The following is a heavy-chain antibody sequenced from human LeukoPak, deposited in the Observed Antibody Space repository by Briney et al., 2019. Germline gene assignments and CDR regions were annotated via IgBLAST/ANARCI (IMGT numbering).Heavy chain of an antibody. CDR2: IIPILGIA. CDR1: GGTFSSYA. V-gene: IGHV1-69*04. CDR3: ARVLVGTLGGYYYYYGMDV. Sequence: SVKVSCKASGGTFSSYAISWVRQPPGQGLEWMGRIIPILGIANYAQKFQGRGTITADKSTSTAYMELSSLRSEDTAVYYCARVLVGTLGGYYYYYGMDVWRQGTTVTVSS. D-gene: IGHD2-8*02. J-gene: IGHJ6*02.